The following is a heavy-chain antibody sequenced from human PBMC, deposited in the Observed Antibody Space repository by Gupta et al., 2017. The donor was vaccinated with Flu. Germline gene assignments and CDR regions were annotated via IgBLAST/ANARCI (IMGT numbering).Heavy chain of an antibody. J-gene: IGHJ4*02. Sequence: AMAWVRKSHGEGLEWVAATGAMGYARYYTSSVRGRFTISKDFSQNTLHLQMNSLRVEDTAIYYCAKKSTDGRTSSPVCWGRGTLVTVSS. D-gene: IGHD1-1*01. CDR3: AKKSTDGRTSSPVC. CDR2: TGAMGYAR. CDR1: A. V-gene: IGHV3-23*01.